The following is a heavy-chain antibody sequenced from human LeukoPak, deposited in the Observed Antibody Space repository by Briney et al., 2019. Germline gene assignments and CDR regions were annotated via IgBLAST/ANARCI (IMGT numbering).Heavy chain of an antibody. D-gene: IGHD3-22*01. CDR2: ISSSSSKI. V-gene: IGHV3-21*01. J-gene: IGHJ4*02. Sequence: KPGGSLRLSCAASGFTFSSYSMNWVRQAPGKGLEWVSSISSSSSKIYYADSVKGRFTISRDNSKNTLYVQMNSLRAEDTAVYYCARDQYYDTSGYSRGFDYWGQGTLVTVSS. CDR3: ARDQYYDTSGYSRGFDY. CDR1: GFTFSSYS.